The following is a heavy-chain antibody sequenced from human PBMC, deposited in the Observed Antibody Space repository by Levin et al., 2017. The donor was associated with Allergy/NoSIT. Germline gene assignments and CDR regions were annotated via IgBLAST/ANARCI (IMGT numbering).Heavy chain of an antibody. V-gene: IGHV4-59*01. Sequence: SGPTLVKPTQTLTLTCTVSGGSISSNYWSWIRQPPGKGLEWIGHIYNSGSTNYYPSLKSRVTISVDTSKNQFFLKLSSVTAADTAMYYCARVVSGGGYTKIDYWGQGTLVTVSS. CDR2: IYNSGST. CDR3: ARVVSGGGYTKIDY. D-gene: IGHD5-18*01. J-gene: IGHJ4*02. CDR1: GGSISSNY.